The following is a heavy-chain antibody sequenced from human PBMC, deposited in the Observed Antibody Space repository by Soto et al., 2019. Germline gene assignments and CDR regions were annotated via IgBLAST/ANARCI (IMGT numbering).Heavy chain of an antibody. J-gene: IGHJ4*02. D-gene: IGHD4-17*01. CDR1: GFIFSRYA. V-gene: IGHV3-30*18. Sequence: AGGSLRLSCVASGFIFSRYAMHWVRQAPGKGLEWVAVISYDGRIINYADSVRDRFTIFRDNSKNMLFLQMNSLRIEDTAMYYCAKDVDYAFDYWGQGTLVTVSS. CDR3: AKDVDYAFDY. CDR2: ISYDGRII.